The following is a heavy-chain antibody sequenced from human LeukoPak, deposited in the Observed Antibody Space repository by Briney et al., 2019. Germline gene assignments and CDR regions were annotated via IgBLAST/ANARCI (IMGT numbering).Heavy chain of an antibody. CDR1: GFTFSSYG. CDR3: AKAGSSSSRYYYYYMDV. J-gene: IGHJ6*03. Sequence: GGSLRLSCAASGFTFSSYGMHWVRQAPGKGLEWVAVISYDGSNKYYADSVKGRFTISRDNSKNTLYLQMNSLRAEDTAVYYCAKAGSSSSRYYYYYMDVWGKGTTVTVSS. CDR2: ISYDGSNK. D-gene: IGHD6-6*01. V-gene: IGHV3-30*18.